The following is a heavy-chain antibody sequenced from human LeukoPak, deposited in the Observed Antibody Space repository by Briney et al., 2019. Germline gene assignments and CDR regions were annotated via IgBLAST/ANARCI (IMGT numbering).Heavy chain of an antibody. CDR1: GGSISTSSYF. D-gene: IGHD6-6*01. CDR2: IYYSGST. Sequence: SETLSLTCTVSGGSISTSSYFWGWLRQPPGMGLESIGSIYYSGSTYYNPSLESRVTISVDTSKNQFSLKLSSVTAADTAVYYCARQPLEYSSSALDYWGQGTLVTVSS. CDR3: ARQPLEYSSSALDY. J-gene: IGHJ4*02. V-gene: IGHV4-39*01.